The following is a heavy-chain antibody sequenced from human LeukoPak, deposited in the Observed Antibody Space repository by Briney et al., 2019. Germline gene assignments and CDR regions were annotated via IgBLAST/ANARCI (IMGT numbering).Heavy chain of an antibody. CDR2: IKQDGSEK. CDR3: ARDPRGYSGYDWFY. V-gene: IGHV3-7*03. J-gene: IGHJ4*02. CDR1: EFTFSSYW. D-gene: IGHD5-12*01. Sequence: PGGSLRLSCAASEFTFSSYWMSWVRQAPGKGLEWVANIKQDGSEKYYVDSVKGRFTISRDNAKNSLYLQMNSLRAEDTAVYYCARDPRGYSGYDWFYWGQGTLVTVSS.